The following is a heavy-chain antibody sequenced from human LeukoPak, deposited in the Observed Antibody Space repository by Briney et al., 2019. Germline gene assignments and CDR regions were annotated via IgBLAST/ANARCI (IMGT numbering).Heavy chain of an antibody. V-gene: IGHV3-23*01. Sequence: GGSLRLSCAASGFTFSTYAMSWVRQAPGKGLEWVSAISGSGGSTYYVDSVKGRFTISRDNSKNTLYLQMNSLRAEDTAVYYCAKGPYSGSYFGRDYWGQGTLVTVSS. CDR1: GFTFSTYA. D-gene: IGHD1-26*01. CDR2: ISGSGGST. CDR3: AKGPYSGSYFGRDY. J-gene: IGHJ4*02.